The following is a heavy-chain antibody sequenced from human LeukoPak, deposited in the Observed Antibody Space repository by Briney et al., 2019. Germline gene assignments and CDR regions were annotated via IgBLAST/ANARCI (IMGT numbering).Heavy chain of an antibody. V-gene: IGHV1-2*02. J-gene: IGHJ4*02. Sequence: ASVKVSCKASGYTFTGYYMHWVRQAPGQGLEWMGWNNPNSGGTNYAQKFQGRVTMTRDTSISTAYMELSRLRSDDTAVYYCASTSMVRGVIPNSFDYWGQGTLVTVSS. CDR3: ASTSMVRGVIPNSFDY. CDR1: GYTFTGYY. CDR2: NNPNSGGT. D-gene: IGHD3-10*01.